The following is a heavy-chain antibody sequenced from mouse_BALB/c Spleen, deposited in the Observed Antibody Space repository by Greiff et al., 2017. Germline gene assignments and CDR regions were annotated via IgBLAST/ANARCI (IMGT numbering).Heavy chain of an antibody. CDR2: ISNLAYSI. CDR3: ARVKLGRDYAMDY. V-gene: IGHV5-15*02. CDR1: GFTFSDYG. D-gene: IGHD4-1*01. J-gene: IGHJ4*01. Sequence: DVQLVESGGGLVQPGGSRKLSCAASGFTFSDYGMAWVRQAPGKGPEWVAFISNLAYSIYYADTVTGRFTISRENAKNTLYLEMSSLRSEDTAMYYCARVKLGRDYAMDYWGQGTSVTVSS.